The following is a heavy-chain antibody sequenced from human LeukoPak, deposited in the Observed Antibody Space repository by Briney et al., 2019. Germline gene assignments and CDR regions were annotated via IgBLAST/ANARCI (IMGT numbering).Heavy chain of an antibody. J-gene: IGHJ3*02. V-gene: IGHV3-53*01. CDR3: ASPSSGQSFDI. D-gene: IGHD3-22*01. Sequence: GGSLRLSCAASGYTVSNKYMNWVRQAPGKGLEWVSIIYNDGSTYYADSVKGRFTISRDNSKNTLYLQMNSLRAEDTAVYYCASPSSGQSFDIWGQGTTVTVSS. CDR2: IYNDGST. CDR1: GYTVSNKY.